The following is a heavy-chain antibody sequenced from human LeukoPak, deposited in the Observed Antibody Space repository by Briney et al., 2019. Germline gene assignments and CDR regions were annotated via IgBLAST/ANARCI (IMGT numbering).Heavy chain of an antibody. CDR2: ISSSGSTI. J-gene: IGHJ6*03. V-gene: IGHV3-48*03. CDR3: ARLIWFGELSEYYYYMDV. Sequence: PGGSLRLSCAASGFTFSSYEMNWVRQAPGKGLEWVSYISSSGSTIYYADSVKGRFTISRDNAKNSLYLQMNSLRAEDTAVYYCARLIWFGELSEYYYYMDVWGKGTTVTVSS. D-gene: IGHD3-10*01. CDR1: GFTFSSYE.